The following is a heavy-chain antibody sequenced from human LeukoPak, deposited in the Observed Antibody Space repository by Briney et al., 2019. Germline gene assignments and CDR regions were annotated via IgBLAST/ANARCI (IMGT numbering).Heavy chain of an antibody. CDR2: MNPNSGNT. Sequence: ASVKVSCKASGYTFTSYGISWVRQATGQGLEWMGWMNPNSGNTGYAQKFQGRVTMTRNTSISTAYMELSSLRSKDTAVNYCARSSVAAHYYYYYMDVWGKGTTVTISS. J-gene: IGHJ6*03. CDR1: GYTFTSYG. D-gene: IGHD6-19*01. CDR3: ARSSVAAHYYYYYMDV. V-gene: IGHV1-8*02.